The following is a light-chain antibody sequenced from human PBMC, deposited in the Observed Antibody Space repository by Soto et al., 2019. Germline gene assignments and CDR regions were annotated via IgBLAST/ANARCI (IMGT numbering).Light chain of an antibody. CDR2: AAS. J-gene: IGKJ1*01. Sequence: DIQMTQSPSSLSASVGETITITCRASQSISSSLNWFQHSPGQPPKLLLFAASNLHAGVPPRFSGSGSGTSFSLTIRSLQPEDFATYHCQQSFNLPRPFGPGTRVEFK. CDR1: QSISSS. CDR3: QQSFNLPRP. V-gene: IGKV1-39*01.